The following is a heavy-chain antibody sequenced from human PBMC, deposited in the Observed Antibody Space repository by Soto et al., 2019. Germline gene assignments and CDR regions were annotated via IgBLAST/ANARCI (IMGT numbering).Heavy chain of an antibody. J-gene: IGHJ4*02. CDR1: GYTFTSYG. CDR2: ISAYNGNT. D-gene: IGHD2-15*01. Sequence: ASVKVSCKASGYTFTSYGISWVRQAPGQGLEWMGWISAYNGNTNYAQKLQGRVTMTTDTSTSTAYMELRSLRSDDTAVYYCARGLCSGGSCYSWEMVYFDYWGQGTLVTVSS. CDR3: ARGLCSGGSCYSWEMVYFDY. V-gene: IGHV1-18*01.